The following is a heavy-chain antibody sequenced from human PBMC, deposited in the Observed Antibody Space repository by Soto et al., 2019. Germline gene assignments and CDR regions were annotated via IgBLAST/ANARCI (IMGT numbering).Heavy chain of an antibody. CDR2: ISAYNGNT. CDR1: GYTLTSDG. CDR3: ARGSIAAAGAYDY. D-gene: IGHD6-13*01. V-gene: IGHV1-18*01. J-gene: IGHJ4*02. Sequence: ASVKGACKAAGYTLTSDGSSWVRQAPGQGLEWMGWISAYNGNTNYAQKLQGRVTMTTDTSTSTAYMELRSLRSDDTAVYYCARGSIAAAGAYDYWGQGTLVTVSS.